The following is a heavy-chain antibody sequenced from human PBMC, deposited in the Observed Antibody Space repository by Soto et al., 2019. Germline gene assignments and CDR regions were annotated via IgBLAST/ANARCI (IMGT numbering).Heavy chain of an antibody. CDR3: ARGVLVVPPALRGGTYFDF. CDR1: GFTFSDNA. D-gene: IGHD2-2*01. V-gene: IGHV3-30-3*01. Sequence: GGSLRLSCAASGFTFSDNAMHWVRQAPGKGLEWVAVISSDGSNNNYADSVKGRFTISRDNSKNTLFLQMNNLRPEDTAVYYCARGVLVVPPALRGGTYFDFWGQGALVTVSS. J-gene: IGHJ4*02. CDR2: ISSDGSNN.